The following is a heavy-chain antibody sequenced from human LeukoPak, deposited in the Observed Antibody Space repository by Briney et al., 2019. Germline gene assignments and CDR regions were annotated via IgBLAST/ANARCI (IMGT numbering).Heavy chain of an antibody. J-gene: IGHJ3*02. D-gene: IGHD7-27*01. CDR2: IYPGDSDT. CDR1: GYSFTSYW. V-gene: IGHV5-51*01. Sequence: NLGESLKISCKGSGYSFTSYWIGWVRQMPGKGLEWMGIIYPGDSDTRYSPSFHGQVTISADKSISTAYLQWSSLKASDTAMYYCARPENWEQGDAFDIWGQGTMVTVSS. CDR3: ARPENWEQGDAFDI.